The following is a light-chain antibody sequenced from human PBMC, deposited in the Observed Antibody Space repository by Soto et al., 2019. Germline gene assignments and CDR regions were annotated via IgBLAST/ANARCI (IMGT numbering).Light chain of an antibody. CDR2: GAS. J-gene: IGKJ1*01. CDR1: QGISNW. CDR3: QHAGT. V-gene: IGKV1-12*01. Sequence: DIQMTQSPSSVSASVGDRVTITCRASQGISNWLAWYQQKPGKAPKLLIYGASNLQSGVPSRFSGSRSGTDFTLTMSSLQSEDFASYYCQHAGTFGQGTKVEIK.